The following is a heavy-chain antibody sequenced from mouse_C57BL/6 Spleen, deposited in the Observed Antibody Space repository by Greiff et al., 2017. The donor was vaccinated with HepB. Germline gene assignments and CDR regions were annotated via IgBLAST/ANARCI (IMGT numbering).Heavy chain of an antibody. CDR3: ARRRITTVVGPYYAMDY. CDR1: GYTFTSYW. CDR2: IDPSDSYT. D-gene: IGHD1-1*01. V-gene: IGHV1-50*01. Sequence: VQLQQPGAELVKPGASVKLSCKASGYTFTSYWMQWVKQRPGQGLEWIGEIDPSDSYTNYNQKFKGKATLTVDTSSSTAYMQLSSLTSEDSAVYYCARRRITTVVGPYYAMDYWGQGTSVTVSS. J-gene: IGHJ4*01.